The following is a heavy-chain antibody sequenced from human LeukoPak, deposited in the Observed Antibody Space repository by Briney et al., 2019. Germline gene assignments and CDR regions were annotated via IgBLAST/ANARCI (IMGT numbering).Heavy chain of an antibody. CDR3: ARFYNWNDDGPFDY. Sequence: ESGPVLVKPTETLTLTCTVSGFSLSNARMGVSWIRQPPGKALEWLAHILSNDEKSYSTSLKSRLTISKDTSKSQVVLTMTNMDPVDTATYYCARFYNWNDDGPFDYWGQGTLVTVSS. CDR2: ILSNDEK. D-gene: IGHD1-20*01. V-gene: IGHV2-26*01. J-gene: IGHJ4*02. CDR1: GFSLSNARMG.